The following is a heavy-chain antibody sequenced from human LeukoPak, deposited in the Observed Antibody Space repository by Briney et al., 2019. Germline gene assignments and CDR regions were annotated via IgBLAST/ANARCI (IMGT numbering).Heavy chain of an antibody. V-gene: IGHV3-23*01. CDR3: AKIQGWFNAAFHI. Sequence: GGSLRLSCAASGFTFSSYAMTWVRQAPGKGLEWVSTISGSGASTYYADSVKGRFTISRDNSKNTLFLQMNSLRAEDTAVYYCAKIQGWFNAAFHIGGQGTMVTVSS. CDR2: ISGSGAST. D-gene: IGHD6-19*01. CDR1: GFTFSSYA. J-gene: IGHJ3*02.